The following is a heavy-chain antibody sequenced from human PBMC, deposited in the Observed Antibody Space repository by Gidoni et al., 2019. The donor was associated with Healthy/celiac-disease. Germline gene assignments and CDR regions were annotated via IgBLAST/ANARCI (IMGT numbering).Heavy chain of an antibody. J-gene: IGHJ3*02. V-gene: IGHV1-69*06. D-gene: IGHD2-2*02. CDR2: IIPICGTA. CDR3: ARGGYTGDCSSTSCYSAFDI. CDR1: GSTFSSYA. Sequence: QVQMVQSWSEVKKPGSSVKVSCKAFGSTFSSYAISWLRQAPGQGLEWMGGIIPICGTANDAQKVQGRVTITEDKSTSAAYMELSSMRSEDTAVYYCARGGYTGDCSSTSCYSAFDIWCQGTMVTVSS.